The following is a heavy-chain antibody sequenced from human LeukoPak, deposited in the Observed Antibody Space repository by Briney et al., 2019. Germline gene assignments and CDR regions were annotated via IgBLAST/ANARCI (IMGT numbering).Heavy chain of an antibody. D-gene: IGHD5-24*01. J-gene: IGHJ4*02. V-gene: IGHV3-74*03. CDR2: ISPDGSTT. CDR3: ASDVAYKFDY. Sequence: PGGSLRLSCAASGFPFSRDAMHWVRQSLGKGLVWLSRISPDGSTTTYADSVKGRFTIARDNAKNTLYLQMNSLRDEDTAVYYCASDVAYKFDYWGQGTLVTISS. CDR1: GFPFSRDA.